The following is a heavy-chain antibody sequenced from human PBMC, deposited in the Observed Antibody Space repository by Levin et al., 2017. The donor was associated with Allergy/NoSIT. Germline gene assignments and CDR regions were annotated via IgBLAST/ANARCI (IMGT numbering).Heavy chain of an antibody. V-gene: IGHV3-53*01. CDR2: IYSGGST. J-gene: IGHJ4*02. CDR1: GFTVSSNY. D-gene: IGHD1-26*01. Sequence: GGSLRLSCAASGFTVSSNYMSWVRQAPGKGLEWVSVIYSGGSTYYADSVKGRFTISRDNSKNTLYLQMNSLRAEDSAVYYCATGVGATNLYDYWGQGTLVTVSS. CDR3: ATGVGATNLYDY.